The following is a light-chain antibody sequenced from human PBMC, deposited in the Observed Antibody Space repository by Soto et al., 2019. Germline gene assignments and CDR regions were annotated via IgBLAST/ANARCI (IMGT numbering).Light chain of an antibody. J-gene: IGLJ3*02. Sequence: QPVLTQSPSASASLGASVKLTCTLSSGHSSNAIAWHQQQPEKGPRFLMNLNSDGSHTKGDGIPDRFSGSSSGAERYLTISSLQSEDEADYYCQTWGSGIRVFGGGTKLTVL. CDR1: SGHSSNA. V-gene: IGLV4-69*01. CDR2: LNSDGSH. CDR3: QTWGSGIRV.